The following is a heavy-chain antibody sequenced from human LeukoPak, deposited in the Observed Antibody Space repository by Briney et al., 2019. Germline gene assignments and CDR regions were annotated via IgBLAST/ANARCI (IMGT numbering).Heavy chain of an antibody. V-gene: IGHV3-20*04. D-gene: IGHD3-22*01. Sequence: GGSLRLSCSTSGFTFSSYGMSWVRQAPGKGLEWVSGINWNGGNTGYADSVKGRFTISRDNAKNSLYLQMNSLRAEDTALYYCARGGYYYDSSGLDYWGQGTLVTVSS. J-gene: IGHJ4*02. CDR3: ARGGYYYDSSGLDY. CDR1: GFTFSSYG. CDR2: INWNGGNT.